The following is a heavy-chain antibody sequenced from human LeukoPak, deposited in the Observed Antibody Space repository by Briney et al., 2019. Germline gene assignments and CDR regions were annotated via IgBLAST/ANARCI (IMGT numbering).Heavy chain of an antibody. Sequence: PGGSLRLSCAASGFTFDDFAMHWVRQAPGKGLEWVSGISWNSGSIGYADSVEGRFTISRDNAKNSLYLQMNSLRAEDTAVYYCTRMGKRGILTGRNDAFDIWGQGIVVTVSS. D-gene: IGHD3-9*01. CDR1: GFTFDDFA. CDR2: ISWNSGSI. CDR3: TRMGKRGILTGRNDAFDI. J-gene: IGHJ3*02. V-gene: IGHV3-9*01.